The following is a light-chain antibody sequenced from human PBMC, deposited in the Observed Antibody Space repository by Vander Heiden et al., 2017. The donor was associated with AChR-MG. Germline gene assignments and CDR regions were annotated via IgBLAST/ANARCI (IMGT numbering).Light chain of an antibody. V-gene: IGKV3-20*01. CDR3: QQYCSSLT. Sequence: EIVLTQSPGTLSLSPGERATLSCRASQSVSSSYLAWDQQPGQAPRLLIYGASSRATGIPDRFSGSGSGTDFTLTISRREHEDFAVYYCQQYCSSLTFGGGTKVEIK. J-gene: IGKJ4*01. CDR1: QSVSSSY. CDR2: GAS.